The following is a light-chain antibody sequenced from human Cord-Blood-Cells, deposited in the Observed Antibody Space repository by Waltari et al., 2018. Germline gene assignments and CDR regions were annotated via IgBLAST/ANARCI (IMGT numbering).Light chain of an antibody. CDR1: KSISSY. V-gene: IGKV1-39*01. Sequence: DIQMTQSQSSLSASVGDRVTITCRASKSISSYLNWDQQKPGKAPKLLIYAASSLQSGVPSRFSGSGSGTDFTLTISSLQPEDFATYYCQHSYSTPRTFGQGTKVEIK. CDR2: AAS. CDR3: QHSYSTPRT. J-gene: IGKJ1*01.